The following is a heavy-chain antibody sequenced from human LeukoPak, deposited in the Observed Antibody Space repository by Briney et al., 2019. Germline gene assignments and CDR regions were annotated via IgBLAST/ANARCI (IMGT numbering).Heavy chain of an antibody. CDR1: GFTFSSYT. V-gene: IGHV3-64*01. CDR3: ARWRHSSGYYYDD. Sequence: GGSLRLSCAASGFTFSSYTMHWVRQAPGKGLEYVSAISSNGGSTYYANSVKGRFTISRDNSKNTLYLQMGSPRAEDMAVYYCARWRHSSGYYYDDWGQGTLVTVSS. J-gene: IGHJ4*02. D-gene: IGHD3-22*01. CDR2: ISSNGGST.